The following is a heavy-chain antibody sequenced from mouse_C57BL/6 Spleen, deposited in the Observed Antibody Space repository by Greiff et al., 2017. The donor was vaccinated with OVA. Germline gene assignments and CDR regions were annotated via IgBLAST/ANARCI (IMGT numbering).Heavy chain of an antibody. CDR1: GYTFTSYD. J-gene: IGHJ4*01. CDR3: ARGGSPYAMDY. CDR2: IYPRDGST. Sequence: VQLQESGPELVKPGASVKLSCKASGYTFTSYDINWVKQRPGQGLEWIGWIYPRDGSTKYNEKFKGKATLTVDTSSSTAYMELHSLTSEDSAVYFCARGGSPYAMDYWGQGTSVTVSS. V-gene: IGHV1-85*01.